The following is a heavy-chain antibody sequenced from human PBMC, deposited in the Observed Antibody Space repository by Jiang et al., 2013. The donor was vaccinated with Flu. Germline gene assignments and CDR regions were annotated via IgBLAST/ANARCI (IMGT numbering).Heavy chain of an antibody. Sequence: YTFSGYHLFWVRQAPGEGLEWMGWIHPNTGDTKYAENFQGRVTLTSDTSTSTAYMDLSSLRSDDAAVYYCAGRTGGTWNDAFDIWGQGTMVTVSS. CDR3: AGRTGGTWNDAFDI. D-gene: IGHD2-15*01. CDR2: IHPNTGDT. J-gene: IGHJ3*02. V-gene: IGHV1-2*02. CDR1: YTFSGYH.